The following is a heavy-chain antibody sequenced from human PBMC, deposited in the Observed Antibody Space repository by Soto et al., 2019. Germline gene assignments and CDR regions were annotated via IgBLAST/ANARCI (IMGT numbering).Heavy chain of an antibody. CDR2: ISYDGSNK. CDR3: ARDQTAMATFDY. CDR1: GFTFSSYA. Sequence: SLRLSCAASGFTFSSYAMHWVRQAPGKGLEWVAVISYDGSNKYYADSVKGRFTISRDNSKNTLYLQMNSLRAEDTAVYYCARDQTAMATFDYWGQGTLVTVSS. J-gene: IGHJ4*02. D-gene: IGHD5-18*01. V-gene: IGHV3-30-3*01.